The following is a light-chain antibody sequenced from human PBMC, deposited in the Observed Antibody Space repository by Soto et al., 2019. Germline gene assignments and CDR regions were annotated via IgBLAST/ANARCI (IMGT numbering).Light chain of an antibody. CDR2: DVN. CDR1: SSDVGGHNH. CDR3: CSCARSVFV. J-gene: IGLJ1*01. Sequence: QSVLTQPRSVSGSPGQSVTVSCTGTSSDVGGHNHVSWYQQHPGKAPKLIISDVNKRPSGVPDRFSGSKSGNTASLTISGLEAEDESDYHCCSCARSVFVFGTGTKLTAL. V-gene: IGLV2-11*01.